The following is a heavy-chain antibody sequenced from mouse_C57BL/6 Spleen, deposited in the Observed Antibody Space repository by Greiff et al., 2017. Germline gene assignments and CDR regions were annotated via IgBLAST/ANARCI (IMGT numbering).Heavy chain of an antibody. CDR1: GYAFSSSW. CDR3: ERGGYYGSSYDY. D-gene: IGHD1-1*01. V-gene: IGHV1-82*01. Sequence: VQLQQSGPELVKPGASVKISCKASGYAFSSSWMNWLKQRPGKGLEWIGRLYPGDGDTNSNGKFKGKAPLPAAKSSSPAYMRVRGLASEDSAGDCCERGGYYGSSYDYWGKGTTLTVAS. CDR2: LYPGDGDT. J-gene: IGHJ2*01.